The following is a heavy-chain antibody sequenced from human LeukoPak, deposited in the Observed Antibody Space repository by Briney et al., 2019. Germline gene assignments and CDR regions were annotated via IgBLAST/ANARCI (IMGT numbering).Heavy chain of an antibody. CDR2: ISSSSSTI. V-gene: IGHV3-48*01. CDR3: ARVGYYDFWSCTLKDYYMDV. Sequence: GGSLRLSCAASGFTFSSYSMNWVRQAPGKGLEWVSYISSSSSTIYYADSVKGRFTISRDNAKNSLYLQMNSLRAEDTAVYYCARVGYYDFWSCTLKDYYMDVWGKGTTVTVSS. D-gene: IGHD3-3*01. CDR1: GFTFSSYS. J-gene: IGHJ6*03.